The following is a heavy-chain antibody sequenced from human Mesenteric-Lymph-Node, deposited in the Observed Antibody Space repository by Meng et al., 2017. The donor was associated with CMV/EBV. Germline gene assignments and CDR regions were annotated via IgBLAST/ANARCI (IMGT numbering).Heavy chain of an antibody. CDR2: ITTDNRDM. D-gene: IGHD5-12*01. J-gene: IGHJ4*02. Sequence: GESLKIYCATSGFTFSAFSMIWVRQAPGKGLECISYITTDNRDMYYADSVKGRFTISRDNAKNSLSLVLNYPRVEDTGVYYCARLERSADSRYRPFDSWGQGSLVTVSS. CDR3: ARLERSADSRYRPFDS. V-gene: IGHV3-21*05. CDR1: GFTFSAFS.